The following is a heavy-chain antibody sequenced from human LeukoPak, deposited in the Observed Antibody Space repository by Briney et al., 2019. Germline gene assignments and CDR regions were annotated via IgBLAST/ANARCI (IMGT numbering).Heavy chain of an antibody. CDR2: IRSKANSYAT. V-gene: IGHV3-73*01. J-gene: IGHJ4*02. CDR3: TTGIVGAIYGRDY. D-gene: IGHD1-26*01. Sequence: GGSLKLSCAASGFTFSGSAMHWVRQASGKGLEWVGRIRSKANSYATAYAASVKGRFTISRDDSKNTAYLQMNGLKTEDTAVYYCTTGIVGAIYGRDYWGQGTLVTVSS. CDR1: GFTFSGSA.